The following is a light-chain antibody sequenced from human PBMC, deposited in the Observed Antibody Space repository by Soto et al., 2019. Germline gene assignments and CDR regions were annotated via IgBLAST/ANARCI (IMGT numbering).Light chain of an antibody. CDR2: AAS. V-gene: IGKV1-8*01. J-gene: IGKJ3*01. Sequence: AIRMTQSPSSFSASTGDRVTITCRASQGISSYLAWYQQKPGKAPKLLIYAASTLQSGVPSRFSSSGSGTEFTLTISCLQSEDFATYYCQQYYSYPPTFGPGTKVDIK. CDR1: QGISSY. CDR3: QQYYSYPPT.